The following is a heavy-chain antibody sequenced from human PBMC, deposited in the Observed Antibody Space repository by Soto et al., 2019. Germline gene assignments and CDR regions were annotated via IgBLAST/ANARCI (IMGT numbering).Heavy chain of an antibody. D-gene: IGHD2-2*01. CDR2: ISAYNGNT. J-gene: IGHJ3*02. CDR1: GYTFTSYG. Sequence: ASVKVSCKASGYTFTSYGISWVRQAPGQGLEWMGWISAYNGNTNYAQKLQGRVTMTTDTSTSTAYMELRSLRSDDTAVYYCARVDEGYCSSTSCPDDAFDIWGQGTMVTVSS. V-gene: IGHV1-18*01. CDR3: ARVDEGYCSSTSCPDDAFDI.